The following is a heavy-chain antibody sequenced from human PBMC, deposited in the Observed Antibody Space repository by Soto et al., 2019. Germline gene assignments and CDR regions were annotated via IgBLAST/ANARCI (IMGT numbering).Heavy chain of an antibody. V-gene: IGHV4-34*01. Sequence: SETLSLTCAGSGGSFSGYYWTGIRQPPGTGLEWIGEINHSGSTNYNPSLKSRVTISVDTSKNQFSLKLTSVTAADTAVYYCARDNIPGLFAYWGQGTLVLVSS. CDR2: INHSGST. CDR1: GGSFSGYY. J-gene: IGHJ4*02. D-gene: IGHD1-1*01. CDR3: ARDNIPGLFAY.